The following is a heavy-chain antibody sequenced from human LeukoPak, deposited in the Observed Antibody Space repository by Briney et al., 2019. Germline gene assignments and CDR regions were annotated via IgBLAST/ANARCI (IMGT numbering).Heavy chain of an antibody. CDR3: AKDLGFGELSRYFDL. CDR1: GFTFRSYG. Sequence: PGGSLRLSCAASGFTFRSYGMSWVRQAPGKGLEWVSGISGSDGSTYYADSVKGRFTISRDSSKNTLYLQMNSLRAEDTAVYYCAKDLGFGELSRYFDLWGRGTLVTVSS. J-gene: IGHJ2*01. D-gene: IGHD3-10*01. V-gene: IGHV3-23*01. CDR2: ISGSDGST.